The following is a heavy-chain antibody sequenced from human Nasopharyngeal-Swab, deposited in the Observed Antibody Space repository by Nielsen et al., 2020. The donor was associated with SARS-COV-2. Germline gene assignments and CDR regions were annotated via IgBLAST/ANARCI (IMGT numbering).Heavy chain of an antibody. V-gene: IGHV3-49*03. CDR2: IGSKAYGGTT. J-gene: IGHJ2*01. CDR3: TRVSGHWYFDL. CDR1: GFTFGDYA. Sequence: GESLKISCPASGFTFGDYAMSWFRQAPGKGLEWVGFIGSKAYGGTTEYAASVKGRFTISRDDSKSIAYLQMNSLKTEDTAVYYCTRVSGHWYFDLWGRGTLVTVSS.